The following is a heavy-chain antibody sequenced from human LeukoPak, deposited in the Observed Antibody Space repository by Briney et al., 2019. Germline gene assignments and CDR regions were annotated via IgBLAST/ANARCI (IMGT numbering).Heavy chain of an antibody. V-gene: IGHV3-21*04. D-gene: IGHD4-17*01. CDR3: AKALFRFWTVTTPSFDY. J-gene: IGHJ4*02. CDR1: GFSFSTYT. CDR2: ISSSSSYR. Sequence: TPGGSLRLSCAVSGFSFSTYTMNWVRQAPGKGLEWVSSISSSSSYRYFADSVKGRFTISRDNAKNTLYLQMNSLRAEDTAVYYCAKALFRFWTVTTPSFDYWGQGTLVTVSS.